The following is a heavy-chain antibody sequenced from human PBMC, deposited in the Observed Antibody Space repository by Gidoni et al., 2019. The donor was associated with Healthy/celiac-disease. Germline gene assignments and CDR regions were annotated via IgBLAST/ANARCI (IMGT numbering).Heavy chain of an antibody. D-gene: IGHD3-22*01. J-gene: IGHJ4*02. CDR1: GGSISSSSYY. CDR2: IYYSGST. Sequence: QLQLQESGPGLVKPSETLSLTCTVSGGSISSSSYYWGWIRQPPGKGLEWIGSIYYSGSTYYNPSLKSRVTISVDTSKNQFSLKLSSVTAADTAVYYCARHRELRYYDSSGYYPLYFDYWGQGTLVTVSS. V-gene: IGHV4-39*01. CDR3: ARHRELRYYDSSGYYPLYFDY.